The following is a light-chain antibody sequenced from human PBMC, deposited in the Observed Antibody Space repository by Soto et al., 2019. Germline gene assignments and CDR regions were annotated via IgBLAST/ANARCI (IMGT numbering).Light chain of an antibody. Sequence: QSVLTQPASVSGSPGQSITISCTGTSSDVGSYDLVSWYQQHPGKAPQLMIYEVSQRPSGVSSRFSGSKSGNTASLTIFGLQAEDETDYYCCSYAGSSTYVFGTGTKVTVL. V-gene: IGLV2-23*02. CDR1: SSDVGSYDL. J-gene: IGLJ1*01. CDR2: EVS. CDR3: CSYAGSSTYV.